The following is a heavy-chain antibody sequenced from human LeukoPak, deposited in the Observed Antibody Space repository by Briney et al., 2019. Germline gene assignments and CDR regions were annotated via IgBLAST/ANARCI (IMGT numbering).Heavy chain of an antibody. Sequence: PSETLSLTCTVSGDSISSGSYYWNWIRQPAGKGLEWIGRIYSSGNTNYNPSLKSRVTISVGTSKNQFSLKLSSVIAADTAVYYCARAVRDRGVILPWFDPWGQGTLVTVSS. CDR1: GDSISSGSYY. J-gene: IGHJ5*02. D-gene: IGHD3-10*01. V-gene: IGHV4-61*02. CDR3: ARAVRDRGVILPWFDP. CDR2: IYSSGNT.